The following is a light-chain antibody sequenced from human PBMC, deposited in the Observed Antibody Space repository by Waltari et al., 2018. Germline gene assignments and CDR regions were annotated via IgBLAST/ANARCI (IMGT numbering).Light chain of an antibody. CDR1: QSVLYTSNNKNY. CDR2: WAS. CDR3: QQYSSIPLT. Sequence: DIVMTQSPASLAVSLGERATINCKSSQSVLYTSNNKNYLAWYQQKPGQPPKLLIYWASTRESGVPDRFSGSGSGADFTLTISSLQAEDVAVYYCQQYSSIPLTFGGGTRVEIK. J-gene: IGKJ4*01. V-gene: IGKV4-1*01.